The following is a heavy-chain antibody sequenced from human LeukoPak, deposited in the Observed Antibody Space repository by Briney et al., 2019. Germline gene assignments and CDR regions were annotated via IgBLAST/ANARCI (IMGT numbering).Heavy chain of an antibody. CDR2: IWYDGSNK. J-gene: IGHJ4*02. CDR3: AKEDYYDSSGYFDY. CDR1: GFTFSSYG. Sequence: GGSLRLSCAASGFTFSSYGMHWVRQAPGKGLEWVAVIWYDGSNKYYADSVKGRFTISRDNSKNTLYLQMNSVRAEDTAVYYCAKEDYYDSSGYFDYWGQGTLVTVSS. V-gene: IGHV3-33*06. D-gene: IGHD3-22*01.